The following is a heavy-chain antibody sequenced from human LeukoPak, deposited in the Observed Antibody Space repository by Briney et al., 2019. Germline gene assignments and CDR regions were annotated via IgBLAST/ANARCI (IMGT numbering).Heavy chain of an antibody. CDR2: ISSSSSTI. J-gene: IGHJ4*02. CDR3: ARDTDCGGDCLTLDY. Sequence: PGGSLRLSCAASGFTFSSYSMNWVRQAPGKGLEWVSYISSSSSTIYYADSVKGRFTISRDNAKNSLYLQMNSLRAEDTAVYYCARDTDCGGDCLTLDYWGQGTLVTVSS. D-gene: IGHD2-21*02. V-gene: IGHV3-48*01. CDR1: GFTFSSYS.